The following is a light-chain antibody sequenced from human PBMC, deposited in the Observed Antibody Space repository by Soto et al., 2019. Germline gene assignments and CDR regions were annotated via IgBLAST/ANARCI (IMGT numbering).Light chain of an antibody. CDR3: QQSGSSPIT. CDR2: GAS. V-gene: IGKV3-20*01. Sequence: IVLTQSPCTLSLSPGERATLSCRASQSVSSSYLAWYQQKPGLAPRLLIYGASTRATGIPDRFSGSGSGTDFTLTISRLEPEDFAVYYCQQSGSSPITFGQGTRLEI. J-gene: IGKJ5*01. CDR1: QSVSSSY.